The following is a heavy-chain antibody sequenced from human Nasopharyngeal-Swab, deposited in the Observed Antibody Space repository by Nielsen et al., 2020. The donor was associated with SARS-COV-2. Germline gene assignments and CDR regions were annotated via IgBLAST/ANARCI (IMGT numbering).Heavy chain of an antibody. CDR2: IYYSGST. J-gene: IGHJ6*02. V-gene: IGHV4-39*07. CDR1: GGSISSSSYY. D-gene: IGHD6-13*01. Sequence: SETLSLTCTVSGGSISSSSYYWGWIRQPPGKGLEWIGSIYYSGSTYYNPSLKSRVTISVDTSKNQFSLKLSSVTAADTAVYYCVGSSWHGDYYYYGMDVWGQGTTVTVSS. CDR3: VGSSWHGDYYYYGMDV.